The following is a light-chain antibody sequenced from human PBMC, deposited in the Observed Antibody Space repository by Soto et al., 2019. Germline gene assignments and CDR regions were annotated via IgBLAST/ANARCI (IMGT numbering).Light chain of an antibody. J-gene: IGKJ2*01. Sequence: DIQMTQSPSTLSASVGDRVTITCRASQSISNWLAWYQQKPGKAPNLLIYDASNLESEVPSRFSGSGSGTEFTLTISSLQPDDFATYYCQHYNSYPYTFGQGTKLEIK. V-gene: IGKV1-5*01. CDR2: DAS. CDR3: QHYNSYPYT. CDR1: QSISNW.